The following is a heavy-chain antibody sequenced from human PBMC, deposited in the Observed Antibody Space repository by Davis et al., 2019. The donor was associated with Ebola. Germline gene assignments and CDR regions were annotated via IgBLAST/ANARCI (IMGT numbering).Heavy chain of an antibody. CDR1: GFTFSSYS. V-gene: IGHV3-21*01. D-gene: IGHD6-19*01. Sequence: GGSLRLSCAASGFTFSSYSMNWVRQAPGKGLEWVSSISSSSSYIYYADSVKGRFTTSRDNAKNTLYLQMNSLRAEDTAVYYCARDSSGWDRGWFDPWGQGTLVTVSS. J-gene: IGHJ5*02. CDR2: ISSSSSYI. CDR3: ARDSSGWDRGWFDP.